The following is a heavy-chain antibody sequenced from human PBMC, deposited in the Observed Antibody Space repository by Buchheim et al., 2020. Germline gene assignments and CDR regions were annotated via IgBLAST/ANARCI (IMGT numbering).Heavy chain of an antibody. CDR3: ARDYVSSSWSSYFDY. Sequence: QLQLQESGPGLVKPSETLSLTCTVSGGSISSSSYYWGWIRQPPGKGLEWIGGIYYSGSTYYNPSLKSRVTISVDTSKNQFSLKLSSVTAADTAVYYCARDYVSSSWSSYFDYWGQGTL. CDR1: GGSISSSSYY. D-gene: IGHD6-13*01. J-gene: IGHJ4*02. CDR2: IYYSGST. V-gene: IGHV4-39*07.